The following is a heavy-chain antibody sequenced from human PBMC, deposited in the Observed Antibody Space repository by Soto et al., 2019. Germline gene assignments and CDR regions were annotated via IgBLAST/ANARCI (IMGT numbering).Heavy chain of an antibody. D-gene: IGHD6-6*01. J-gene: IGHJ5*02. CDR1: GGSISSGGYS. V-gene: IGHV4-30-2*01. Sequence: PSETLSLTCAVSGGSISSGGYSWSWIRQPPGKGLEWIGYIYHSGSTYYNPSLKSRVTISVDRSKNQFSLKLSSVTAADTAVYYCARDSSSLGGWFDPWGQGTLVTVSS. CDR3: ARDSSSLGGWFDP. CDR2: IYHSGST.